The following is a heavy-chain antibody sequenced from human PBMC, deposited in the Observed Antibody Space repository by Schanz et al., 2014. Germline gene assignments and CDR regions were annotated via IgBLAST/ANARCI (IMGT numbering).Heavy chain of an antibody. CDR3: AKGRFGELSAFDI. V-gene: IGHV3-23*01. CDR2: ISASGGDT. D-gene: IGHD3-10*01. Sequence: DVHLLESGGGLVQPGGSLRLSCAASEFTFSTDAMSWVRQAPGKGLEWLSVISASGGDTYYADSVKGRFTISRDNTKNSLFLQLNSLRADDTAVYYCAKGRFGELSAFDIWGQGTMVTVSS. CDR1: EFTFSTDA. J-gene: IGHJ3*02.